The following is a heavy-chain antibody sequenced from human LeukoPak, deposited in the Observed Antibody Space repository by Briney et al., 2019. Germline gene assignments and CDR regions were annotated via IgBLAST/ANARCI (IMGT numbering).Heavy chain of an antibody. CDR3: ARDPIRTYYYGSGSYSPDY. CDR1: GFTFSSSA. J-gene: IGHJ4*02. V-gene: IGHV3-21*01. CDR2: ISSSSSYI. D-gene: IGHD3-10*01. Sequence: GGSLRLSCAASGFTFSSSAMSWVRQAPGKGLEWVSSISSSSSYIYYADSVKGRFTISRDNAKNSLYLQMNSLRAEDTAVYYCARDPIRTYYYGSGSYSPDYWGQGTLVTVSS.